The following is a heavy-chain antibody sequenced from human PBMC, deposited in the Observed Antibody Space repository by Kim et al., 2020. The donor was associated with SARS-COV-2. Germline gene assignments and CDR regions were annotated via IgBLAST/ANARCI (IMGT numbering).Heavy chain of an antibody. Sequence: TRYSPSFEGQVTISADKSISTAYLQWSSLKASDTAMYYCARLGGGSCYDYWGQGTLVTVSS. CDR2: T. V-gene: IGHV5-51*01. J-gene: IGHJ4*02. CDR3: ARLGGGSCYDY. D-gene: IGHD2-15*01.